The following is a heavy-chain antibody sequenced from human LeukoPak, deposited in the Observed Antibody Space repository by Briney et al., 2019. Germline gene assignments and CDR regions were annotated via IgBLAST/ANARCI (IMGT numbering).Heavy chain of an antibody. D-gene: IGHD6-13*01. CDR3: ARDSSSWRNWFDP. CDR2: INPNSGGT. Sequence: ASVKVSCKASGYTFTGYYMHWVRQAPGQGLEWMGWINPNSGGTNYAQKFQGRVTMTRDTSISTVYMELSRLRSDDTAVYYCARDSSSWRNWFDPWGQGTLVTVSS. CDR1: GYTFTGYY. J-gene: IGHJ5*02. V-gene: IGHV1-2*02.